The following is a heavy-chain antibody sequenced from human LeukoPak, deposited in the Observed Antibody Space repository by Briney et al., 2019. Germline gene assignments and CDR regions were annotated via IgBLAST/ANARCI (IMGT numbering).Heavy chain of an antibody. D-gene: IGHD6-13*01. CDR2: ISSSSSYI. V-gene: IGHV3-21*01. CDR3: ARELGIAAAGPRSVAFDI. J-gene: IGHJ3*02. CDR1: GFTFSSYS. Sequence: GGSLRLSCAASGFTFSSYSMNWVRQAPGKGLEWVSSISSSSSYIYYADSVKGRFTISRDNAKNSLYLQMNSLRAEDTAVYYCARELGIAAAGPRSVAFDIWGQGTMVTVSS.